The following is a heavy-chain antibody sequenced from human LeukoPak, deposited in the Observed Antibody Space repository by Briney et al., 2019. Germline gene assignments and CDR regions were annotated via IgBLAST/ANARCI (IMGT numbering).Heavy chain of an antibody. D-gene: IGHD5-12*01. CDR3: ARAKTTIVATNWFDP. Sequence: PSETLSLTCAVYGGSFSGYYWSWIRQPPGKGLEWIGEINHSGSTNYNPSLKSRVTISVDTSKNQFSLKLSSVTAADTAVYHCARAKTTIVATNWFDPWGQGALVTVSS. CDR2: INHSGST. V-gene: IGHV4-34*01. CDR1: GGSFSGYY. J-gene: IGHJ5*02.